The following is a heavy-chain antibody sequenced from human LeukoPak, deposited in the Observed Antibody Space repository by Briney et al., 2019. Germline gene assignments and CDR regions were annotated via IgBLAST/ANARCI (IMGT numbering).Heavy chain of an antibody. V-gene: IGHV4-39*01. CDR3: ARQKKWGALNWFDP. Sequence: WVRQPPGKGLEWIGSIYYSGSTYYNPSLKSRVTISVVTSKNQFSLKLSSVTAADTAVYYCARQKKWGALNWFDPWGQGTLVTVSS. D-gene: IGHD1-26*01. J-gene: IGHJ5*02. CDR2: IYYSGST.